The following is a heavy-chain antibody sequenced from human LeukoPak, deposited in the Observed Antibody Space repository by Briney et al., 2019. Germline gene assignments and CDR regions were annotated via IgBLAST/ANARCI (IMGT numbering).Heavy chain of an antibody. Sequence: PGGSLRLSCAASGFIFSSYEMNWVRQAPGKGLEWVSYISSSGSTIYYADSVKGRFTISRDNAKNSLYLQMNSLRAEDTAVYYCARMGYDYVWGSHVFRYYMDVWGKGTTVTISS. CDR1: GFIFSSYE. CDR2: ISSSGSTI. V-gene: IGHV3-48*03. J-gene: IGHJ6*03. CDR3: ARMGYDYVWGSHVFRYYMDV. D-gene: IGHD3-16*01.